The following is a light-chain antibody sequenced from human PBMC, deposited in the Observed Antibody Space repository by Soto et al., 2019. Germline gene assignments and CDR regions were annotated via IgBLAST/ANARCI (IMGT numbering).Light chain of an antibody. J-gene: IGKJ1*01. CDR3: QQRRYWFVT. Sequence: IVLTQSPAILSMSPWEKATLSCRASQSVSSYFAWYQQKPGQAPRLLIYDASNRATGVPARFSGSGSGTVFTLTISSLEPEDFAVYYCQQRRYWFVTFGQGTKVDIK. V-gene: IGKV3-11*01. CDR2: DAS. CDR1: QSVSSY.